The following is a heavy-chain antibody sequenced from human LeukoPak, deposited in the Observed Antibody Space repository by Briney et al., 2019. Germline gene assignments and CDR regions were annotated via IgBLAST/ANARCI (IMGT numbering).Heavy chain of an antibody. D-gene: IGHD1-26*01. CDR3: ARVSDGRAFDY. CDR2: IYYTGGT. J-gene: IGHJ4*02. CDR1: GGSITSANYY. Sequence: SETLSLTCTVSGGSITSANYYWACIRQPPGKGLEWIGSIYYTGGTYYNPSLRSRVTISVDTSKNQFSLNLSSVTAADTAVYYCARVSDGRAFDYWGQGTLVTVSS. V-gene: IGHV4-39*07.